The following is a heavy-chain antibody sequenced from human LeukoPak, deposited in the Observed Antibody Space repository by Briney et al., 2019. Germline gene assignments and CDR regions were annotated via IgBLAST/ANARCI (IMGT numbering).Heavy chain of an antibody. CDR1: GGTFSSYA. V-gene: IGHV1-69*06. J-gene: IGHJ4*02. Sequence: ASVKVSCKASGGTFSSYAISWVRQAPGQGLEWMGGIIPIFGTANYAQKFQGRVTMTEDTSTDTAYMELSSLRSEDTAVYYCARAGGYCGRISCPYYFDYWGQGSLVAVSS. D-gene: IGHD2-15*01. CDR2: IIPIFGTA. CDR3: ARAGGYCGRISCPYYFDY.